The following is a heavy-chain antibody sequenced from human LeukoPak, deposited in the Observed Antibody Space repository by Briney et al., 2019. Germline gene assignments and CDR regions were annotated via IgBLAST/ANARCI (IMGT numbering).Heavy chain of an antibody. D-gene: IGHD2-21*02. Sequence: ASVKVSCKASGYTSTSYGISWVRQAPGQGLEWMGIINPSGGSTSYAQKFQGRVTMTRDTFTSTVYMELSSLRSEDTAVYYCARGDCGGDCYSDYWGQGTLVTVSS. V-gene: IGHV1-46*03. CDR2: INPSGGST. J-gene: IGHJ4*02. CDR3: ARGDCGGDCYSDY. CDR1: GYTSTSYG.